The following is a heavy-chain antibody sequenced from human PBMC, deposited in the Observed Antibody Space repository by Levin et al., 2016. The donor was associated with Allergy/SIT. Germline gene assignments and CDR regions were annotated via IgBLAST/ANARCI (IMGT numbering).Heavy chain of an antibody. Sequence: WIRQPPGKGLEWVSAISGSGGSTYYADSVKGRFTISRDNSKNTLYLQMNSLRAEDTAVYYCARARRVIGTYYYYGMDVWGQGTTVTVSS. V-gene: IGHV3-23*01. J-gene: IGHJ6*02. CDR2: ISGSGGST. D-gene: IGHD1-14*01. CDR3: ARARRVIGTYYYYGMDV.